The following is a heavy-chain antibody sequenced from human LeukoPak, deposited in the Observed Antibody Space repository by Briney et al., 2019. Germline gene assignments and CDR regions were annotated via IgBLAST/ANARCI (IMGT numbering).Heavy chain of an antibody. CDR1: GFTFDDYA. V-gene: IGHV3-9*01. CDR2: ISWNSGSI. Sequence: GGSLRLSCAASGFTFDDYAMHWVRQAPGKGLEWVSGISWNSGSIGYADSVKGRFTISRDNAKNSLYLQMNSLRAEDTALYYCAKASYDDYGDYGWFDPWGQGTLVTVSS. CDR3: AKASYDDYGDYGWFDP. D-gene: IGHD4-17*01. J-gene: IGHJ5*02.